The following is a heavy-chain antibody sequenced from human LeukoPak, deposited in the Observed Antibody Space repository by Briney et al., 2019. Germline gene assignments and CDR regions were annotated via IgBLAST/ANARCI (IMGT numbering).Heavy chain of an antibody. CDR3: ARHFGIAAAGTILKFDY. CDR1: GGSISSSSYY. CDR2: IYYSGST. V-gene: IGHV4-39*01. J-gene: IGHJ4*02. Sequence: SETLSLTCTVSGGSISSSSYYWGWIRQPPGRGLEWIGSIYYSGSTYYNPSLKSRVTISVDTSKNQFSLKLCSVTTADTAVYYCARHFGIAAAGTILKFDYWGQGTLVTVSS. D-gene: IGHD6-13*01.